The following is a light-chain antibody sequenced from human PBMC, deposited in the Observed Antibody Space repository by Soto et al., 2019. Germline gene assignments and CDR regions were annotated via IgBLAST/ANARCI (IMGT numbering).Light chain of an antibody. J-gene: IGKJ2*01. V-gene: IGKV1-27*01. CDR2: AAS. CDR1: QDISNY. CDR3: HKYKSAPYT. Sequence: IQITQSQSSLSEYVGDRVTITCQASQDISNYLAWYQQKPGKVHKLLIYAASTLQSRLPSRCSGSESGTDFNITISRLQHDDVANYYCHKYKSAPYTFGHGKKVEI.